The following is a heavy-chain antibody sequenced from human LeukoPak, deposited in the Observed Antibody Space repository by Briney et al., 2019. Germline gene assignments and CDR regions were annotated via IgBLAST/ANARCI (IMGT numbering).Heavy chain of an antibody. V-gene: IGHV3-64D*06. Sequence: GGSLRLSCSASGFTFSSYAMHWVRQAPGKGLEYVSAISSNGGSTYYADSVKGRFTISRDNSKNTLYLQMSSLRAEDTAVYYCTRIGYSSSWSGDYWGQGTLVTVSS. CDR2: ISSNGGST. CDR1: GFTFSSYA. D-gene: IGHD6-13*01. J-gene: IGHJ4*02. CDR3: TRIGYSSSWSGDY.